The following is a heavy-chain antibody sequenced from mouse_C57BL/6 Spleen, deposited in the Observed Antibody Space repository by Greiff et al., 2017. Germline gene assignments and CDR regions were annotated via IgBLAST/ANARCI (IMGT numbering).Heavy chain of an antibody. Sequence: QVQLQQPGAELVRPGSSVKLSCKASGYTFTSYWMDWVKQRPGQGLEWIGNIYPSDSETHYNQKFKDKATLTVDKSSSTAYMQLSSLTSADSAVYYCARDYYAMDYWGQGTSVTVSS. CDR1: GYTFTSYW. J-gene: IGHJ4*01. V-gene: IGHV1-61*01. CDR3: ARDYYAMDY. CDR2: IYPSDSET.